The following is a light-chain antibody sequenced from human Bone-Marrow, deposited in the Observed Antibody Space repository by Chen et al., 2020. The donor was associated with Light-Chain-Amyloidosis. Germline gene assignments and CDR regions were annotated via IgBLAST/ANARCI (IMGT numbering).Light chain of an antibody. CDR1: HDIGNY. V-gene: IGKV1-27*01. CDR2: AAS. Sequence: DIQMTQSPSSLSASVGDSVTIACRASHDIGNYLAWYQQTPGKVPELLIYAASTLHSGVSSRFGGSGSGTDFTLTISSLQPADVSTYYCQQYNSVPHTFGPGTKVDI. J-gene: IGKJ3*01. CDR3: QQYNSVPHT.